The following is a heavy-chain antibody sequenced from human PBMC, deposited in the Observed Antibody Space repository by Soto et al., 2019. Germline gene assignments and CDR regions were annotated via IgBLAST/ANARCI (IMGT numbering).Heavy chain of an antibody. V-gene: IGHV4-4*07. CDR2: IYTSGST. Sequence: LSLTCTVSGGSISSYYWSWIRQPAGKGLEWIGRIYTSGSTNYNPSLKSRVTMSVDTSKNQFSLKLSSVTAADTAVYYCARDLIVVLDYYYGMDVWGQGTTVTVSS. J-gene: IGHJ6*02. CDR1: GGSISSYY. CDR3: ARDLIVVLDYYYGMDV. D-gene: IGHD1-26*01.